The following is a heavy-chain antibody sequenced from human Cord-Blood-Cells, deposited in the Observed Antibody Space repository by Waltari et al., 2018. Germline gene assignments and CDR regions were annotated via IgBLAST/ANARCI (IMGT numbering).Heavy chain of an antibody. V-gene: IGHV4-61*01. CDR2: IYYSGST. Sequence: QVQLQESGPGLVKPSETLSLTCTVSGGPVSGGSYYWSWIRQPPGKGLEWIGYIYYSGSTNYNPSLKSRVTISVDTSKNQFSLKLSSVTAADTAVYYCARAVDSSRFAIGYWGQGTLVTVSS. D-gene: IGHD6-13*01. J-gene: IGHJ4*02. CDR3: ARAVDSSRFAIGY. CDR1: GGPVSGGSYY.